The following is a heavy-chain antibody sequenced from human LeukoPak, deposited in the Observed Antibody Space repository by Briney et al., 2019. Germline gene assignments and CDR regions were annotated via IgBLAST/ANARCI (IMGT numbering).Heavy chain of an antibody. V-gene: IGHV4-59*01. CDR3: ARDRARGYSGYGVFDY. CDR1: GGSISSYY. Sequence: TLSLTCTVSGGSISSYYWSWIRQPPGKGLEWIGYIHYSGGTNYYPSLKSRVTISVDTSKNQFSLKLSSVTAADTAVYYCARDRARGYSGYGVFDYWGQGALVTVSS. CDR2: IHYSGGT. J-gene: IGHJ4*02. D-gene: IGHD5-12*01.